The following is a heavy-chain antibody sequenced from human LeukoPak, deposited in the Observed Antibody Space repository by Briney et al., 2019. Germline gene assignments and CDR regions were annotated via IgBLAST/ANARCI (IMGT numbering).Heavy chain of an antibody. V-gene: IGHV3-30*02. J-gene: IGHJ4*02. Sequence: PGGSLRLSCAASGFTFSSYSMNWVRQAPGKGLEWVAFIRYDGSNKYYADSVKGRFTISRDNSKNTLYLQMNSLRAEDTAVYYCATYGGWQPYYFDYWGQGTLVTVSS. D-gene: IGHD4-23*01. CDR1: GFTFSSYS. CDR2: IRYDGSNK. CDR3: ATYGGWQPYYFDY.